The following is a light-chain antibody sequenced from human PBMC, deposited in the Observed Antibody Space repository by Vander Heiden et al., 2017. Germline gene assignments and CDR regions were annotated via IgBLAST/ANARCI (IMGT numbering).Light chain of an antibody. V-gene: IGLV6-57*02. CDR3: QSYDSSNHKVV. CDR2: EDN. Sequence: NFMLTQPHSVSESPGKTVTISCTGSSGSIASNYVQWYQQRPGSAPTTVISEDNQRPSGVPDRFSGSIDISSNSASLTISGLKTEDEADYYCQSYDSSNHKVVFGGGTKLTVL. CDR1: SGSIASNY. J-gene: IGLJ2*01.